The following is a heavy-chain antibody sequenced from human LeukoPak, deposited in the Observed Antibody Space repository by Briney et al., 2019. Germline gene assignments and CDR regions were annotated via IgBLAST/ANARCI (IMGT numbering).Heavy chain of an antibody. CDR2: IHYDGSIK. V-gene: IGHV3-30*02. CDR3: AKKGEVLFDY. Sequence: GGSLRLSCAASGFTFSNSGLHWIRQAPDKGLEWVAFIHYDGSIKFYADSVKGRFTISRDNSKNTLYLQMNSLRTEDTAVYYCAKKGEVLFDYWGQGTLVTVSS. CDR1: GFTFSNSG. D-gene: IGHD2-21*01. J-gene: IGHJ4*02.